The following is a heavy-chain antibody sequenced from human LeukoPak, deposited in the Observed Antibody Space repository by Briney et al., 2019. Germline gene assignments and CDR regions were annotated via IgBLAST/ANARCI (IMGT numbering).Heavy chain of an antibody. J-gene: IGHJ5*02. D-gene: IGHD2-2*01. Sequence: SETLSLTCTVSGGSISSGDYYWSWIRQPPGKGLEWIGYIYYSGSTYYNPSLKSRVTISVDTSKNQFSLKLSSVTAADTAVYYCARHLAAKYCSSTSCYGAWFDPWGQGTLVTVSS. V-gene: IGHV4-30-4*01. CDR2: IYYSGST. CDR3: ARHLAAKYCSSTSCYGAWFDP. CDR1: GGSISSGDYY.